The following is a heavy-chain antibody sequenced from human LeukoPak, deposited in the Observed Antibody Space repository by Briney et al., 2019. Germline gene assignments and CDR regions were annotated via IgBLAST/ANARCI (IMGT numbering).Heavy chain of an antibody. D-gene: IGHD6-19*01. J-gene: IGHJ3*02. Sequence: SETLSLTCTVSGGSFRSYYWSWIRQPPGKGLEWIGYIYYSGSTNYNPSLKSRVTISVDTSKNQFSLKLSSVTAADTAVYYCARSSGWDAFDIWGQGTMVTVSS. CDR2: IYYSGST. CDR3: ARSSGWDAFDI. CDR1: GGSFRSYY. V-gene: IGHV4-59*01.